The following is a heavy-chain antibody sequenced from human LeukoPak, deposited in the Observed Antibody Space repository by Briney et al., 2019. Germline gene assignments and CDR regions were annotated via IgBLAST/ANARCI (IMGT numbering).Heavy chain of an antibody. CDR2: IKQDGSEK. Sequence: GGSLRLXCAASGFTFSTYWMSWVRQAPGKGLEWVANIKQDGSEKYYLDSVKGRFTISRDNAKNSLYLQMNSLRAEDTAVYFCTREAAAGIDYWGQGSLVSVSS. D-gene: IGHD6-13*01. V-gene: IGHV3-7*01. CDR1: GFTFSTYW. CDR3: TREAAAGIDY. J-gene: IGHJ4*02.